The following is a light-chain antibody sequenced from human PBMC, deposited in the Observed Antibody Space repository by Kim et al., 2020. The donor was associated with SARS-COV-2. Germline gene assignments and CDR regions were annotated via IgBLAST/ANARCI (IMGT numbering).Light chain of an antibody. J-gene: IGLJ3*02. CDR3: NSYTTSSTLV. V-gene: IGLV2-14*03. CDR2: DVS. CDR1: SSDVGGYNF. Sequence: QSALTQPASVSGSPGQSITISCTGTSSDVGGYNFVSWYQLHPGKAPKLMIYDVSVRPSGVSNRFSGSKSGNTASLTFSGLQAEDEADYYCNSYTTSSTLVFGGGTKLTVL.